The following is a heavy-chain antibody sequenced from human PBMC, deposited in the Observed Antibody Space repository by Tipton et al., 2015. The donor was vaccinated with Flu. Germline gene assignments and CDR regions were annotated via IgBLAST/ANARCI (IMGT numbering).Heavy chain of an antibody. D-gene: IGHD3-10*01. Sequence: TLSLTCTVSGYSISTRYYWGWIRQPPGKGLEWIGCVYHGGTTYYNPYLKSRVAISLETFKNQFSLKLTSVTAADTAVYYCATTTYFYGSGSHDYWGQGTLVTVSS. CDR3: ATTTYFYGSGSHDY. CDR1: GYSISTRYY. V-gene: IGHV4-38-2*02. J-gene: IGHJ4*02. CDR2: VYHGGTT.